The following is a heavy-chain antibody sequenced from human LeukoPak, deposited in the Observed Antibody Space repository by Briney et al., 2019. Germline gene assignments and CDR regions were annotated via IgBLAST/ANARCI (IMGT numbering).Heavy chain of an antibody. Sequence: ASVKVSCKASGYTLTGYYMHWVRQAPGQGLEWMGWISAFNTNTNSAQNLQGRVTMTTDTSTSTAYMELRSLRSDDTAIYYCARDRSGYEGGDFWGQGTLVTVSS. J-gene: IGHJ4*02. V-gene: IGHV1-18*04. CDR1: GYTLTGYY. CDR2: ISAFNTNT. CDR3: ARDRSGYEGGDF. D-gene: IGHD5-12*01.